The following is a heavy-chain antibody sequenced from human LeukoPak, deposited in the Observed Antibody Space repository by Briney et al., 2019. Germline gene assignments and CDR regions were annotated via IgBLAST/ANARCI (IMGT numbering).Heavy chain of an antibody. Sequence: PSETLSLTCTVSGGSISSSSYYWGWIRQHPGKGLEWIGYIYYSGSTYYNPSLKSRVTISVDTSKNQFSLKLSSVTAADTAVYYCARDREDYCSGGSCYQGWFDPWGQGTLVTVSS. CDR3: ARDREDYCSGGSCYQGWFDP. D-gene: IGHD2-15*01. CDR2: IYYSGST. V-gene: IGHV4-31*03. CDR1: GGSISSSSYY. J-gene: IGHJ5*02.